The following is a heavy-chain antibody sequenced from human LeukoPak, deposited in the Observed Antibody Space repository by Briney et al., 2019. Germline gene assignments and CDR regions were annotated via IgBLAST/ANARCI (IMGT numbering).Heavy chain of an antibody. J-gene: IGHJ4*02. CDR1: GGSISSFY. V-gene: IGHV4-59*08. CDR2: IYYSGST. CDR3: ARAGGYYDSSGYSPFDY. Sequence: PSETLSLTCTVSGGSISSFYWSWIRQPPGKGLEWIGYIYYSGSTNYNPSLKSRVTISVDTSKNQFSLKLSSVTAADTAIYYCARAGGYYDSSGYSPFDYWGQGTLVTVSS. D-gene: IGHD3-22*01.